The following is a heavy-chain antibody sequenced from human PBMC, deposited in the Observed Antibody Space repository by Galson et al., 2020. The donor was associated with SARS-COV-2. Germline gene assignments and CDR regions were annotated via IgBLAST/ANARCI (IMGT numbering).Heavy chain of an antibody. D-gene: IGHD6-19*01. J-gene: IGHJ6*03. CDR3: ASLQWLPKAGLYYYYYYMDV. V-gene: IGHV4-39*07. CDR1: GGSISSSSYY. CDR2: IYYSGST. Sequence: SETLSLTCTVSGGSISSSSYYWGWIRQPPGKGLEWIGSIYYSGSTYYNPSLKRRVTISVDTYKNQFSLKLSSVTAADTAVYYCASLQWLPKAGLYYYYYYMDVWGKGTTVTVSS.